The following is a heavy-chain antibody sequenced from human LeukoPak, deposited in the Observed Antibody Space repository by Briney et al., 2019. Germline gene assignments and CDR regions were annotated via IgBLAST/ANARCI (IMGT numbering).Heavy chain of an antibody. J-gene: IGHJ3*02. CDR1: GGSISSYY. V-gene: IGHV4-4*07. CDR2: IYTSGST. D-gene: IGHD3-22*01. Sequence: SETLSLTCTVSGGSISSYYWSRIRQPAGKGLEWIGRIYTSGSTNYNPSLKSRVTMSVDTSKNQFSLKLSSVTAADTAVYYCARMGSYYYDSSGYLTDAFDIRGQGTMVTVSS. CDR3: ARMGSYYYDSSGYLTDAFDI.